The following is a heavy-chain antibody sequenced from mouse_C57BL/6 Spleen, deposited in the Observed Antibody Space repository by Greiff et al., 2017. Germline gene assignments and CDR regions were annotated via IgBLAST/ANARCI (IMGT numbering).Heavy chain of an antibody. CDR3: ARKNSGGAMDY. V-gene: IGHV1-82*01. Sequence: VQLQQSGPELVKPGASVKISCKASGYAFSSSCMNWVKQRPGKGLEWIGCINPGDGDTNYNGKFKGKATLTADKSSSTAYMQLSNLTSEDSAVYYCARKNSGGAMDYWGQGTSVTVSS. J-gene: IGHJ4*01. D-gene: IGHD4-1*01. CDR2: INPGDGDT. CDR1: GYAFSSSC.